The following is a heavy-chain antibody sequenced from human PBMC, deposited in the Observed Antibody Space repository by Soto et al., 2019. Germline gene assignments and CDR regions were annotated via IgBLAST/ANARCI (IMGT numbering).Heavy chain of an antibody. J-gene: IGHJ5*02. CDR3: GYVYYNSGRWDA. V-gene: IGHV2-5*02. D-gene: IGHD3-10*01. CDR2: IYWDDDK. Sequence: ITLKESGPTLVKPTQTLTLTCTFSGFSLSTSAVGVGWIRQPPGKALEWLALIYWDDDKRYSPSLKSRLTITKETSKNQVVLTMTNMDPVETATYYCGYVYYNSGRWDAWGQGTLVTVSS. CDR1: GFSLSTSAVG.